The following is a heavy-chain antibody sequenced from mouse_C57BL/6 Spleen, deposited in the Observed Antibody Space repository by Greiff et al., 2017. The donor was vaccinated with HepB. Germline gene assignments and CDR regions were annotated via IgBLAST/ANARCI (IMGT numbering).Heavy chain of an antibody. D-gene: IGHD2-3*01. CDR2: ISSGGSYT. CDR1: GFTFSSYG. J-gene: IGHJ2*01. CDR3: ARSRDGYYGYFDY. V-gene: IGHV5-6*01. Sequence: EVKLMESGGDLVKPGGSLKLSCAASGFTFSSYGMSWVRQTPDKRLEWVATISSGGSYTYYPDSVKGRFTISRDNAKNTLYLQMSSLKSEDTAMYYCARSRDGYYGYFDYWGQGTTLTVSS.